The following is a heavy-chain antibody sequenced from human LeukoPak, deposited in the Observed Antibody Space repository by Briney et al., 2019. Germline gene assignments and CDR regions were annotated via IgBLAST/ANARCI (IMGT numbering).Heavy chain of an antibody. J-gene: IGHJ6*03. CDR3: ARDGRGGRGYLYCYMDV. Sequence: GRSLRLPCAASGFAFGTYGLHGVRQAPGKGLEWVAIIWYDGSNKHYADSVKGRFTISRDNSKNTLYLQMNSLRVEDTAVYYCARDGRGGRGYLYCYMDVWGKGTPVTVSS. CDR2: IWYDGSNK. D-gene: IGHD2-15*01. CDR1: GFAFGTYG. V-gene: IGHV3-33*01.